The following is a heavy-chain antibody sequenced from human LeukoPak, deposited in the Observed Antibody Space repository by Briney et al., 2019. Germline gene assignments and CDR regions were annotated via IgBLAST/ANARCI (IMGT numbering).Heavy chain of an antibody. Sequence: SETLSLTCAVSGGSLSSGGYYWSWIRQPPGKGLEWIGYIYYSGTTNYNPSLKGRVTISVDTSNNQFSLRLSSVTAADTAVYYCARQSYNYGWRNFDYWGQGTLVTVSS. CDR1: GGSLSSGGYY. CDR3: ARQSYNYGWRNFDY. CDR2: IYYSGTT. J-gene: IGHJ4*02. V-gene: IGHV4-61*08. D-gene: IGHD5-18*01.